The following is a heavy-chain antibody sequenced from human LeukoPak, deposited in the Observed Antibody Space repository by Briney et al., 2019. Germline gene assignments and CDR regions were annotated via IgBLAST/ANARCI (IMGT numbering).Heavy chain of an antibody. CDR3: ARDQAYIAAALFDP. CDR2: INSDGSST. CDR1: GFTFSSYG. Sequence: GGSLRLSCAASGFTFSSYGMHWVRQAPGKGLVWVSRINSDGSSTSYADSVKGRFTISRDNAKNTLYLQMNSLRAGDTAVYYCARDQAYIAAALFDPWGQGTLVTVSS. V-gene: IGHV3-74*01. D-gene: IGHD6-13*01. J-gene: IGHJ5*02.